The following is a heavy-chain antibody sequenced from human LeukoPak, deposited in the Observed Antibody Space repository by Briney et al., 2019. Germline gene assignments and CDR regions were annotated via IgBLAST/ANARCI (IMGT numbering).Heavy chain of an antibody. CDR3: ARRPEALHAFDI. CDR2: LYYSGTT. Sequence: PSETLSLTCTVSGDSISSSGYYWGWIRQSPGKGLEWIGSLYYSGTTYYNPSLKSRVTISADTSKNQSSLKVSSVTAADTAVYYCARRPEALHAFDIWGQGTTVTVSS. CDR1: GDSISSSGYY. V-gene: IGHV4-39*01. J-gene: IGHJ3*02.